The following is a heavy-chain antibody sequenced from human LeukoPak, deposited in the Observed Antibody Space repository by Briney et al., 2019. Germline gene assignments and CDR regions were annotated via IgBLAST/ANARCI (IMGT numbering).Heavy chain of an antibody. V-gene: IGHV3-7*03. D-gene: IGHD4/OR15-4a*01. Sequence: GGSLRLSCVASGFTFKNHWMAWVRQAPGKGLEWVASIKQDGGETYYVDSVKGRFTISRDNSKNTLYLQMNSLRAEDTAVYYCARRAGAYSHPYDYWGQGTLVTVSS. CDR1: GFTFKNHW. CDR3: ARRAGAYSHPYDY. CDR2: IKQDGGET. J-gene: IGHJ4*02.